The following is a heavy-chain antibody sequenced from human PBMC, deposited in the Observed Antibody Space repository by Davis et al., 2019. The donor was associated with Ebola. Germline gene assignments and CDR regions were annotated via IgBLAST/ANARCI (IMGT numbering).Heavy chain of an antibody. Sequence: LRLSCAVSGGSISSGTYSWTWIRQPPGKGLEWIGYIYHSGSTYYNPSLKSRVTISVDTSKNQFSLKLSSVTAADTAVYYCARGGSPAGWFDPWGQGTLVTVSS. CDR1: GGSISSGTYS. V-gene: IGHV4-30-2*01. CDR3: ARGGSPAGWFDP. J-gene: IGHJ5*02. CDR2: IYHSGST.